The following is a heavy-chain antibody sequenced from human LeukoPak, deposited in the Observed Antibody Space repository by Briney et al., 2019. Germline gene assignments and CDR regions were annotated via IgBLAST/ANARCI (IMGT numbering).Heavy chain of an antibody. CDR1: GFTFSSYS. D-gene: IGHD6-6*01. V-gene: IGHV3-48*01. CDR2: ISSSSSTI. CDR3: ASEYSSSSPHYYYYYYMDV. Sequence: GGSLRLSCAASGFTFSSYSMNWVRQAPGKGLEWVSYISSSSSTIYYADSVKGRFTISRDNAKNSLYLQMNSLRAEDTAVYYCASEYSSSSPHYYYYYYMDVWGKGTTATVSS. J-gene: IGHJ6*03.